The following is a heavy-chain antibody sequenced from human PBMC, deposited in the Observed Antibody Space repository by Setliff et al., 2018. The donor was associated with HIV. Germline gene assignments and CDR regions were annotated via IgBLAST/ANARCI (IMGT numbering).Heavy chain of an antibody. CDR1: GFIFENHA. CDR2: LRQDVNKD. CDR3: AKDAGYCSGESCYFYMDV. Sequence: RLSCAVSGFIFENHAMHWVRRAPGRGLEWLTLLRQDVNKDYYGDSVKGRFTITRDNSKKTLYLYMNNLRSEDTAVYYCAKDAGYCSGESCYFYMDVWGKGTTVTVSS. D-gene: IGHD2-8*02. J-gene: IGHJ6*03. V-gene: IGHV3-30*02.